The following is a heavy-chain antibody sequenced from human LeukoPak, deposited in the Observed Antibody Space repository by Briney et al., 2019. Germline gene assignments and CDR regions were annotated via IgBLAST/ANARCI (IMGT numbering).Heavy chain of an antibody. V-gene: IGHV1-18*01. CDR1: GYTFTSYG. D-gene: IGHD2-2*01. CDR2: ISAYNGNT. CDR3: ARTTPPPLVVAPTAFDP. J-gene: IGHJ5*02. Sequence: ASVKVSCKASGYTFTSYGISWVRQAPGQGLAWVGWISAYNGNTNYAQKLQGRVTMTTDPSTSTAYMELRSLRSDDTAVYYWARTTPPPLVVAPTAFDPWGQGTLVTVSS.